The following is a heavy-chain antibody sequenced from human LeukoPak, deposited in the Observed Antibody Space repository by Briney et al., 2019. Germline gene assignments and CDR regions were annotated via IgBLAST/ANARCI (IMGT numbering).Heavy chain of an antibody. V-gene: IGHV3-21*01. CDR1: GFTFSSYS. J-gene: IGHJ6*03. CDR3: ARGSGYSYYYMDV. Sequence: TGGSLRLSCAASGFTFSSYSMNWVRQAPGKGLEWVSSISSSSSYIYYADSVKGRFTISRDNAKNSLYLQMNSLRAEDTAVYYCARGSGYSYYYMDVWGKGTTVTASS. D-gene: IGHD5-18*01. CDR2: ISSSSSYI.